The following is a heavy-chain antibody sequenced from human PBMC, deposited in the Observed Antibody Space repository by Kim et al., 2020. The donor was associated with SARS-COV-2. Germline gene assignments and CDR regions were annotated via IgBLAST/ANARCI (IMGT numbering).Heavy chain of an antibody. CDR3: VKDRNGSWAFDF. Sequence: GGSLRLSCAVSGFTFSSNYMHWVRQAPGKGLEWVAIITNDGSYKYYGDSVKGRFTISRDNSENILNLQMNSLKTEDTAVYYCVKDRNGSWAFDFWGQGTLVSISS. D-gene: IGHD6-13*01. CDR1: GFTFSSNY. J-gene: IGHJ4*02. CDR2: ITNDGSYK. V-gene: IGHV3-30*18.